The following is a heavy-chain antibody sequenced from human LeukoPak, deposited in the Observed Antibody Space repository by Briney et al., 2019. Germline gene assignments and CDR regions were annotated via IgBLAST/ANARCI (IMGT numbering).Heavy chain of an antibody. Sequence: SETLSLTCTVSGGSITSSSYYWGWIRQPPGKGLQWIGSFYYSGSTYYNPSLKSRVTIYVDTSKNQFSLKLSSVTAADTADYCARHRRIPAAGIRGYDYWGQGILVTVSS. D-gene: IGHD6-13*01. CDR3: ARHRRIPAAGIRGYDY. CDR2: FYYSGST. CDR1: GGSITSSSYY. J-gene: IGHJ4*02. V-gene: IGHV4-39*01.